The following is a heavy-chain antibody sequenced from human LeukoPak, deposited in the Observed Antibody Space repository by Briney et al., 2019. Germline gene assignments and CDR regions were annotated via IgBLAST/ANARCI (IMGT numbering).Heavy chain of an antibody. J-gene: IGHJ4*02. CDR3: ARGEWFGELTLDF. CDR1: GFTFSSYA. CDR2: IYSGGAT. Sequence: GGSPRLSCAASGFTFSSYAMSWVRQAPGKGLEWVSLIYSGGATYYADSVQGRFTISRDNSKNTLYLQMNSLRADDTAVYYCARGEWFGELTLDFWGRGTLVTVSS. D-gene: IGHD3-10*01. V-gene: IGHV3-53*01.